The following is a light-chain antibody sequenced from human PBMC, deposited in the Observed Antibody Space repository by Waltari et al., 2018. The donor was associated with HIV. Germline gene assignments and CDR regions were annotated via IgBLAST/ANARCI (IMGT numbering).Light chain of an antibody. J-gene: IGLJ2*01. CDR3: QSFDYDSSLTVL. CDR2: GNR. Sequence: QSVLTQPPSVSGAPGQTVTISCSGSSSNIGDADFDVHWYQQLPGTAPKLLIYGNRIRPSGVPDRFSGSKSGTSASLAITGLQPEGEADYYCQSFDYDSSLTVLFGGGTKLTVL. V-gene: IGLV1-40*01. CDR1: SSNIGDADFD.